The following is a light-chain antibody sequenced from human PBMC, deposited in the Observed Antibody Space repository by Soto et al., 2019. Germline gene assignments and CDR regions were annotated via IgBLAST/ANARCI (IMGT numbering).Light chain of an antibody. CDR1: QSISNY. V-gene: IGKV1-39*01. Sequence: DIQMTQSPSSLSASVGDRVTITCRASQSISNYLSWYQHKPGSAPKLLIYSASSLQSGVPSRFSGSGSGTDFSLTISSLQPEDFATYNCQQTYSMPLTFGGGTKVEIK. J-gene: IGKJ4*01. CDR3: QQTYSMPLT. CDR2: SAS.